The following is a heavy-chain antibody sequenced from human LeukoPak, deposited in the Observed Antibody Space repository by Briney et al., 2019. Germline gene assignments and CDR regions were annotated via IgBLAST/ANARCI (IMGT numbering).Heavy chain of an antibody. Sequence: PSETLSLTCTVSGVSISSGDYYWSWIRQPPGKGLEWIGYIYYSGSTPYNLYLKSRVTISVETSKNQFSLKLNSVTAADTAVYYCARGPGRWYPSNWFDPWGQGTLVTVSS. CDR1: GVSISSGDYY. CDR3: ARGPGRWYPSNWFDP. CDR2: IYYSGST. V-gene: IGHV4-30-4*08. D-gene: IGHD6-13*01. J-gene: IGHJ5*02.